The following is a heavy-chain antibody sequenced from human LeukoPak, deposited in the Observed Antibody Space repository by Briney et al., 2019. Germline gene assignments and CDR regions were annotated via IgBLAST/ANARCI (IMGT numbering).Heavy chain of an antibody. CDR3: ARGAPVWGSYRLGDYYYYYGMDV. CDR1: GFTFSSYE. D-gene: IGHD3-16*02. CDR2: ISSSGSTI. Sequence: PGGSLRLSCAASGFTFSSYEMNWVRQAPGKGLEWVSYISSSGSTIYYADSVKGRFTISRDNAKNSLYLQMNSLRAEDTAVYYCARGAPVWGSYRLGDYYYYYGMDVWGQGTTVTVSS. V-gene: IGHV3-48*03. J-gene: IGHJ6*02.